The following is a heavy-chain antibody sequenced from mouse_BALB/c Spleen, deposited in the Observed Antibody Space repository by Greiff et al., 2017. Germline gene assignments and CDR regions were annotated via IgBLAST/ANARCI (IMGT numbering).Heavy chain of an antibody. V-gene: IGHV1S81*02. J-gene: IGHJ4*01. D-gene: IGHD2-3*01. CDR2: INPSNGRT. CDR1: GYTFTSYW. Sequence: QVQLQQPGAELVKPGASVKLSCKASGYTFTSYWMHWVKQRPGQGLEWIGEINPSNGRTNYNEKFKSKATLTVEKSSSTAYMQLSSLTSEDSAVYYCARAVYDGYLYAMDYWGQGTSVTVSS. CDR3: ARAVYDGYLYAMDY.